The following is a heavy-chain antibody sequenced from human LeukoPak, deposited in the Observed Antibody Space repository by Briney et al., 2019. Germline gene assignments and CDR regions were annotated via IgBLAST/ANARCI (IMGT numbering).Heavy chain of an antibody. CDR1: GGSFSGYY. J-gene: IGHJ4*02. V-gene: IGHV4-34*01. CDR2: INHSGST. D-gene: IGHD3-22*01. CDR3: AGRQQIVVVSSPFDY. Sequence: SETLSFTCAVYGGSFSGYYWSWIRQPPGKGLEWIGEINHSGSTNYNPSLKSRVTISVDTSKNQFSLKLSSVTAADTAVYYCAGRQQIVVVSSPFDYWGQGTLVTVSS.